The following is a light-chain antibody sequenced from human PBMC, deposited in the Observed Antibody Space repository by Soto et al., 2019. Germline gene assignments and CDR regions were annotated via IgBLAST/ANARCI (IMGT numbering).Light chain of an antibody. CDR2: DAS. CDR1: QSVSWW. Sequence: DIRMTQSPSSLSAFVGDSLSITSRASQSVSWWLAWYQQNPVKAPKLLIDDASTLESGVPLRFSGSGSWTEGTLTVSSLQPDVVATEDCQQYKNCRWTFVQGTKV. CDR3: QQYKNCRWT. J-gene: IGKJ1*01. V-gene: IGKV1-5*01.